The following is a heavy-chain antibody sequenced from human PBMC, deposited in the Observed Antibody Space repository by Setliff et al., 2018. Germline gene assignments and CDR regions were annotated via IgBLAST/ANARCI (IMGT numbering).Heavy chain of an antibody. CDR1: GGSFSGYH. D-gene: IGHD3-3*01. V-gene: IGHV4-34*01. CDR3: ARAPQYSNFWYALSWFDP. J-gene: IGHJ5*02. CDR2: ISHSGDP. Sequence: PSETLSLTCAVYGGSFSGYHWSWIRQPPGKGLEWIGEISHSGDPNYNPSLKSRVTISLDTSKNQFSLKLTSVTAADTAGYYCARAPQYSNFWYALSWFDPWGQGTLVTVSS.